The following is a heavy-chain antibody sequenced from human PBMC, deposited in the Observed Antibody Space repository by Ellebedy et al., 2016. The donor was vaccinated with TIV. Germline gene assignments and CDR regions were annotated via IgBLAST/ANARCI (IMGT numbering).Heavy chain of an antibody. J-gene: IGHJ4*02. CDR2: IYYSGST. D-gene: IGHD3-22*01. Sequence: MPSETLSLTCTVSGGSISSYYWSWIRQPPGKGLEWIGYIYYSGSTNYNPSLKSRVTISVDTSKNQFSLKLSSVTAADTAVYYCASKDMIVVGWSFQDWGQGTLVTVSS. CDR3: ASKDMIVVGWSFQD. V-gene: IGHV4-59*12. CDR1: GGSISSYY.